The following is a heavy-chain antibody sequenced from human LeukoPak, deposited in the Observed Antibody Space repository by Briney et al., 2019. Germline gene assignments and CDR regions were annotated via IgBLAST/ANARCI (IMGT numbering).Heavy chain of an antibody. V-gene: IGHV3-30*14. J-gene: IGHJ4*02. CDR3: ASAYTYGKVDY. D-gene: IGHD5-18*01. Sequence: GGSLRLSCAASGFTFSNYAIHWVRQAPGKGLEWVAVISSGGSNYYYADSVKGRFTISRDNSKNTLYLQMNSLRAEDTAVYYCASAYTYGKVDYWGQGTLVTVSS. CDR1: GFTFSNYA. CDR2: ISSGGSNY.